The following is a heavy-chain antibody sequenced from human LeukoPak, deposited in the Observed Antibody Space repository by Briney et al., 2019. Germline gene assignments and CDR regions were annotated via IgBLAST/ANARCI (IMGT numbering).Heavy chain of an antibody. CDR2: ISGSGGST. CDR3: ANDDYYDSSGQLDAFDI. J-gene: IGHJ3*02. V-gene: IGHV3-23*01. Sequence: GGSLRLSCAASGFTFSSYAMSWVRQAPGKGLEWISGISGSGGSTYYADSVKGRFTISRDNSKNTLYLQMNSLRVEDTAVYYCANDDYYDSSGQLDAFDIWGQGTMVSVSS. D-gene: IGHD3-22*01. CDR1: GFTFSSYA.